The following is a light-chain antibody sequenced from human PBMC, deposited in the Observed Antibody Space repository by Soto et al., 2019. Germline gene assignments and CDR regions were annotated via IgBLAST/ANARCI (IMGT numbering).Light chain of an antibody. CDR3: GAWDISLTAGWV. J-gene: IGLJ3*02. Sequence: QSVLTQPPSVSAAPGQKVTISCSGNSSTIGNNYVSWFQYVPGTAPKLLIYDNHKRPSGIPERFSGSKSGTSATLGITGLQTGDEADYYCGAWDISLTAGWVFGGGTQLTVL. CDR1: SSTIGNNY. CDR2: DNH. V-gene: IGLV1-51*01.